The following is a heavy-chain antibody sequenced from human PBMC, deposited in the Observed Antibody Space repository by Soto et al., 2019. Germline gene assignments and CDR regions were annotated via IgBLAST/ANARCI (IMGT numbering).Heavy chain of an antibody. J-gene: IGHJ4*02. D-gene: IGHD1-20*01. V-gene: IGHV4-31*03. CDR1: GGSISSGGYY. Sequence: QVQLQESGPGLVKPPQTLYLTCTVSGGSISSGGYYWSWIRQLPGKGLEWIGYNYNSESSYYNPSLKSRVTLSVDTSKNQFSLKLSSVTAADTAVYYCARGEHITGMEVAFDYWGQGTLVTVSS. CDR2: NYNSESS. CDR3: ARGEHITGMEVAFDY.